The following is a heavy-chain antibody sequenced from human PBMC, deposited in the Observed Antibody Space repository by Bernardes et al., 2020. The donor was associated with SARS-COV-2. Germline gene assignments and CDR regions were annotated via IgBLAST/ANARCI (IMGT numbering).Heavy chain of an antibody. V-gene: IGHV3-74*01. J-gene: IGHJ6*02. CDR3: AREGVAARPLYYYYGMDV. Sequence: GWSLRLSCAASGFTFSSYWMHWVRQAPGKGLVWVSRINSDGSSTSYADSVKGRFTISRDNAKNTLYLQMNSLRAEDTAVYYCAREGVAARPLYYYYGMDVWGQGTTVTVSS. CDR1: GFTFSSYW. CDR2: INSDGSST. D-gene: IGHD6-6*01.